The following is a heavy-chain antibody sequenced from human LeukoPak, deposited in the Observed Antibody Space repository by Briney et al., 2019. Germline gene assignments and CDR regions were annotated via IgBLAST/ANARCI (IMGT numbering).Heavy chain of an antibody. CDR3: AKDGESGIPGDY. V-gene: IGHV3-23*01. D-gene: IGHD3-10*01. CDR2: ISGSGGST. CDR1: GFTFSSYG. J-gene: IGHJ4*02. Sequence: PGGSLRLSCAASGFTFSSYGMSWVRQAPGRGLEWVSAISGSGGSTYYADSVKGRFTISRDNSKNTLYLQMNSLRAEDTAVYYCAKDGESGIPGDYWGQGTLVTVSS.